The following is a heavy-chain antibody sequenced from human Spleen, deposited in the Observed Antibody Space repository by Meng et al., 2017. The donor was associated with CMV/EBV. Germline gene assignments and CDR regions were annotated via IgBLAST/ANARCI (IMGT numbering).Heavy chain of an antibody. CDR3: AHKYDFWNGYTY. D-gene: IGHD3-3*01. V-gene: IGHV2-5*08. CDR2: IYWNDDK. Sequence: QTLSLTCAVYGASLSDYYWTWIRQPPGKALEWLALIYWNDDKRYSPSLKRRLTITKDTSRNQVVLTMTNMDPVDTATYYCAHKYDFWNGYTYWSHGTLVTVSS. J-gene: IGHJ4*01. CDR1: GASLSDYY.